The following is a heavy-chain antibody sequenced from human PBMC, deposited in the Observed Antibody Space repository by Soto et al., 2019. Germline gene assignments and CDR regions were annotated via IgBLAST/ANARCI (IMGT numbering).Heavy chain of an antibody. D-gene: IGHD3-10*01. Sequence: GGSLRVSCAAAGFTFDDYAMHWVRQAPGKGLEWVSGISWNSGSIGYADSVKGRFTISRDNSKNTLYLQMNSLRAEDTAVYYCAKWRFSRGGNRSPLDYWGQGTLVTVSS. J-gene: IGHJ4*02. CDR1: GFTFDDYA. CDR3: AKWRFSRGGNRSPLDY. V-gene: IGHV3-9*01. CDR2: ISWNSGSI.